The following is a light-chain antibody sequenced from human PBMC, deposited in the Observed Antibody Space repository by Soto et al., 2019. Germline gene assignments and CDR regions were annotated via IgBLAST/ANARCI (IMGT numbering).Light chain of an antibody. J-gene: IGKJ1*01. CDR1: QGISSW. Sequence: DIQMTQSPSSVSASVGDRVTITCRASQGISSWLAWYQQKPGKAPKLLIFDASKLVSGVPSRFSGSGSGSDFTLTISTLQPDDSATYYCQQYNSHSRTFGQGTKVEIK. V-gene: IGKV1-5*01. CDR3: QQYNSHSRT. CDR2: DAS.